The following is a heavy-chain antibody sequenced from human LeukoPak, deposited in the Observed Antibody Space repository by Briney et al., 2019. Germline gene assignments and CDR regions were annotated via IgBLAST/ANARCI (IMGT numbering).Heavy chain of an antibody. CDR1: GFTVSNNY. V-gene: IGHV3-66*01. D-gene: IGHD2-2*01. CDR3: ARAAAAAMAPDY. Sequence: GGSLRLSCAASGFTVSNNYMSWVRQAPGKGLEWVSIIYSGGSTYYADSVRGRFTISRDNSKNTLYLQVNTLRAEDTAVYYCARAAAAAMAPDYWGQGTLVTVSS. J-gene: IGHJ4*02. CDR2: IYSGGST.